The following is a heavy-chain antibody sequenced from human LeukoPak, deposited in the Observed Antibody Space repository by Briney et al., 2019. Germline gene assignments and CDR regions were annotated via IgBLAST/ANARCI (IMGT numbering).Heavy chain of an antibody. D-gene: IGHD3-3*01. CDR1: GFTFSNYW. CDR3: ALEPTRYQSWSGWENANPTSLSLAHCFDP. J-gene: IGHJ5*02. V-gene: IGHV3-7*01. CDR2: IKQDGSVE. Sequence: GGSLRLSCAVSGFTFSNYWMNWVRQAPGKGLEWVANIKQDGSVENFVDSVKGRFTISRDNAKKSLYLQMNSLRAEDTAVYYCALEPTRYQSWSGWENANPTSLSLAHCFDPWGQGSLVTVSS.